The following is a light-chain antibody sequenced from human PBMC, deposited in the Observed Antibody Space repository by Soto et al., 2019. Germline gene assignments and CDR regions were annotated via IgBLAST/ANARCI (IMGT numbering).Light chain of an antibody. CDR3: QQYGYSPIT. CDR1: QSVRNSS. V-gene: IGKV3-20*01. J-gene: IGKJ5*01. CDR2: GAY. Sequence: EIVMTQSPPTLSVSPGERATLSCRASQSVRNSSLAGYQQKPGQAPRLLIYGAYTRATGIPARFSGSGSGTDFTLTISRLEPEDFAVYYCQQYGYSPITFGQGTRLEIK.